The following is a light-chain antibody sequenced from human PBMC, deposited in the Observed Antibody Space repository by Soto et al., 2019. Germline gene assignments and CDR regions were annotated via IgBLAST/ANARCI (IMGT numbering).Light chain of an antibody. V-gene: IGKV1-5*01. CDR2: DAS. CDR3: QQYDNYPLT. CDR1: QSVRSW. J-gene: IGKJ4*02. Sequence: DIQMTQSPSTLSASVGDRVTITCRASQSVRSWLAWYQQKPGRAPKFLIYDASSLESGVPSRFSGSGSGTEFTLTSSNLQPDEFATYYCQQYDNYPLTVGGGTKVEI.